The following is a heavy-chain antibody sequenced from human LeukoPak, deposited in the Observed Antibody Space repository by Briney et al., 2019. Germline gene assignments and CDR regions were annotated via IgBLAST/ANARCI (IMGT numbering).Heavy chain of an antibody. J-gene: IGHJ6*03. V-gene: IGHV3-30*02. CDR3: AKDPASGYSTGWYSRSYYYMDV. D-gene: IGHD6-19*01. CDR2: TPNDGANE. CDR1: GFTFSSFG. Sequence: PGGSLRLSCAASGFTFSSFGMHWVRQAPVKGLEWVAFTPNDGANEYYADSVKGRFTISRDNSKNTVYLEMNSLRPEDTAVYHCAKDPASGYSTGWYSRSYYYMDVWGKGTTVTISS.